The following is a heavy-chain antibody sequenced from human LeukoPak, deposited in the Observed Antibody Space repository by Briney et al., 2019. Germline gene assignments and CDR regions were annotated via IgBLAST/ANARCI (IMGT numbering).Heavy chain of an antibody. CDR2: IIGSGGNT. Sequence: GGSLRLSCAASEFTFTTYSMNWVRHAPGKGLEWVSTIIGSGGNTYYADSVKGRFTISRETYKNTLYLQMNSPRAEDTAVYYCAKDMYYDSSGPVFDYWGQGTLVTVSS. V-gene: IGHV3-23*01. J-gene: IGHJ4*02. CDR1: EFTFTTYS. D-gene: IGHD3-22*01. CDR3: AKDMYYDSSGPVFDY.